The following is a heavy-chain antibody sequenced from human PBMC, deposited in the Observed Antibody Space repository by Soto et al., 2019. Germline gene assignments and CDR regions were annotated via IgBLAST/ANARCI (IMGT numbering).Heavy chain of an antibody. CDR2: IYYSGST. D-gene: IGHD5-12*01. Sequence: QVQLQESGPGLVKPSGTLSLTCTVPGASISGYYWSWIRQPPGKGLEWIGYIYYSGSTNYNPSLKSRVTISVDTSKNQFSLKLSSVTAADTAVYYCARAGGYDFVDYWGQGTLVTVSS. CDR3: ARAGGYDFVDY. J-gene: IGHJ4*02. V-gene: IGHV4-59*01. CDR1: GASISGYY.